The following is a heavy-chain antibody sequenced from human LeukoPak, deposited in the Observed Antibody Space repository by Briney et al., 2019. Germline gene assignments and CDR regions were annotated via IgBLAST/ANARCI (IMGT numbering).Heavy chain of an antibody. V-gene: IGHV4-34*01. D-gene: IGHD6-19*01. J-gene: IGHJ5*02. CDR1: GGSFSDYY. Sequence: SGTLSLTCAVYGGSFSDYYWNWIRQSTGKGLEWIGEINLRGSTTYNPSLKSRVTISLDASKSQLSLKLSSVTAADTAVYYCARAELSGWYGPINWFDPWGQGTLVTVSS. CDR3: ARAELSGWYGPINWFDP. CDR2: INLRGST.